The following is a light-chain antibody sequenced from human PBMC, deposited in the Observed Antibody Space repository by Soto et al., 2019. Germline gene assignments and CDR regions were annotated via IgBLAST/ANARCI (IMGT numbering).Light chain of an antibody. Sequence: EIVMTQSPATLSVSPGERATLSCRASQSVSSNLAWYQQQPGQAPSLLIYGAATRATGIPARCSGSGSGTEFTLTISSLQSEDFAVYYCQQYNNWPPWTFGQGTKVEIK. J-gene: IGKJ1*01. V-gene: IGKV3-15*01. CDR3: QQYNNWPPWT. CDR2: GAA. CDR1: QSVSSN.